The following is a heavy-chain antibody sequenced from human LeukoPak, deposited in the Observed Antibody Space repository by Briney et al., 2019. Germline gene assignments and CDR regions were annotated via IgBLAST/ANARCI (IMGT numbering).Heavy chain of an antibody. Sequence: GESLKISCRGSGYTFSNYWIGWVRHMPGKGLEWVGIISVGDSDTRYSPSFQGQVTISDDKSISTAYLQWSSLEASDTAIYYCARAFGYAGNYFDSWGQGTLVTVSS. CDR2: ISVGDSDT. V-gene: IGHV5-51*01. J-gene: IGHJ4*02. CDR1: GYTFSNYW. D-gene: IGHD5-18*01. CDR3: ARAFGYAGNYFDS.